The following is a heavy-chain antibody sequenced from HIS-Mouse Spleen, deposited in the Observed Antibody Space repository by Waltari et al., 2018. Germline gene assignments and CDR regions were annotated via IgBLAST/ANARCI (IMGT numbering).Heavy chain of an antibody. CDR3: AREIPYSSSWYDWYFDL. CDR1: GGYISSSSSD. CDR2: IYYMGST. Sequence: QLQLQESGPGLVKPSETLSLSCTVAGGYISSSSSDWGWIRQPPGKGLEWIGSIYYMGSTYYNPSLKSRVTISVDTSKNQFSLKLSSVTAADTAVYYCAREIPYSSSWYDWYFDLWGRGTLVTVSS. J-gene: IGHJ2*01. D-gene: IGHD6-13*01. V-gene: IGHV4-39*07.